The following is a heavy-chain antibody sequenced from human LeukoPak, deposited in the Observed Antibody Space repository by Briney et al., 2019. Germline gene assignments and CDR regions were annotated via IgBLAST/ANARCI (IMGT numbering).Heavy chain of an antibody. D-gene: IGHD1-26*01. CDR2: MYGPSNI. Sequence: PGGSLRLSCAASGFTVSTTYMAWVRQAPEKGLEWVSFMYGPSNIYYADSVKGRFTISRDDSNNTLYLQMNSLEAADTAVYYCARGVLGLKPLDYWGQGTLVTVSS. V-gene: IGHV3-53*01. CDR1: GFTVSTTY. CDR3: ARGVLGLKPLDY. J-gene: IGHJ4*02.